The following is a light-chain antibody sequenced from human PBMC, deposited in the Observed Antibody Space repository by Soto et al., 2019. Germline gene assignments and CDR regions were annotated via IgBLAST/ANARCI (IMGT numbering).Light chain of an antibody. V-gene: IGKV3-20*01. J-gene: IGKJ1*01. CDR3: HQYGSSPRT. CDR1: QSVSSSY. CDR2: GAS. Sequence: EIVWTQSPGTLSLSPGERATLSCSASQSVSSSYLAWYQQKPGQAPRLLIYGASSRATGIPDRFSGSGSGTDFTLTISRLEPEDFAVYYCHQYGSSPRTFGQGTKVEIK.